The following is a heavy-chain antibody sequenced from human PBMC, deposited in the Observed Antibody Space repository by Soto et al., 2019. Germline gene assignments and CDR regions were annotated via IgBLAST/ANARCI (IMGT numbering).Heavy chain of an antibody. D-gene: IGHD3-22*01. CDR2: ISGSGGST. CDR3: ARDLGYYDSSGYYNDAFDI. J-gene: IGHJ3*02. Sequence: PGGSLRLSCAASGFTFSSYAMSWVRQAPGKGLEWVSAISGSGGSTYYADSVKGRFTISRDNSKNTLYLQMNSLRAEDTAVYYCARDLGYYDSSGYYNDAFDIWGQGTMVTVSS. V-gene: IGHV3-23*01. CDR1: GFTFSSYA.